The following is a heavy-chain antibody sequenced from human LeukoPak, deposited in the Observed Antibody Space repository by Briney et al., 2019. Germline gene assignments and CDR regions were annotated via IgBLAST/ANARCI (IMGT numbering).Heavy chain of an antibody. V-gene: IGHV1-46*01. CDR1: GYTFTSYY. CDR2: INPSGGST. Sequence: GSSVKVSCKASGYTFTSYYMHWVRQAPGQGLEWMGIINPSGGSTSYEQKFQGRVTMTRGTSTSTVYMELSSLRSEDTAVYYCARDESGSYARLRYWGQGTLVTVSS. J-gene: IGHJ4*02. D-gene: IGHD1-26*01. CDR3: ARDESGSYARLRY.